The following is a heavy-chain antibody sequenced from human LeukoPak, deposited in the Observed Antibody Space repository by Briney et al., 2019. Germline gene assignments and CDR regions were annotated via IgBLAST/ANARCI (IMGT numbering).Heavy chain of an antibody. Sequence: PSETLSLTCTVSGGSISSGSYYWSWIRQPAGKGLEWLGRIYTSGSTNYNPSLKSRVTISVDTSKNQFSLKLSSVTAADTAVYYCAREDPLYYYDSSGYSGTTDYWGQGTLVTVSS. V-gene: IGHV4-61*02. J-gene: IGHJ4*02. CDR3: AREDPLYYYDSSGYSGTTDY. CDR1: GGSISSGSYY. CDR2: IYTSGST. D-gene: IGHD3-22*01.